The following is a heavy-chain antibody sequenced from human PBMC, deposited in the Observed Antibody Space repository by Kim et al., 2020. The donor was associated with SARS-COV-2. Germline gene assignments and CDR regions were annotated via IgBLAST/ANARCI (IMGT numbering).Heavy chain of an antibody. V-gene: IGHV3-9*01. CDR3: AKGTWDIVVVPAASAFDF. CDR2: ISWNSGSI. J-gene: IGHJ3*01. Sequence: GGSLRLSCAASGFTFDDYAMHWVRQAPGKGLEWVSGISWNSGSIGYADSVKGRFTISRDNAKNSLYLQMNSLRAEDTALYYCAKGTWDIVVVPAASAFDFWGQGTMVTVSS. CDR1: GFTFDDYA. D-gene: IGHD2-2*01.